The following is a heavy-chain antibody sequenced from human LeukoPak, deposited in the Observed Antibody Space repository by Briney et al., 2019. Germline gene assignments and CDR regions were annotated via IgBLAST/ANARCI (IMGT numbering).Heavy chain of an antibody. V-gene: IGHV3-30-3*01. J-gene: IGHJ6*02. CDR1: GFTFSSYA. CDR2: ISYDGSNK. CDR3: ARDIHYDSSGYAYYYYGMDV. Sequence: GGSLRLSCAASGFTFSSYAMHWVRQAPGKGLEWVAVISYDGSNKYYADSVKGRFTISRDNSKNTLYLQMNSLRAEDTAVYYCARDIHYDSSGYAYYYYGMDVWGQGTTVTVSS. D-gene: IGHD3-22*01.